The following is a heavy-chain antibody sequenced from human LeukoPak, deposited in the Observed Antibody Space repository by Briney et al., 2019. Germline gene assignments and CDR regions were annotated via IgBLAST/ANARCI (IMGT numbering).Heavy chain of an antibody. J-gene: IGHJ4*02. CDR2: ISGSSSTV. D-gene: IGHD5-18*01. V-gene: IGHV3-48*04. CDR1: GFTFSSYS. Sequence: GGSLRLSCAASGFTFSSYSMNWVRQAPGKGLEWLSYISGSSSTVYYADSVKGRFTISRDNAKNSLYLQMNILRAEDTAVYYCARDLRGYSYGTFDCWGQGTLVTVSS. CDR3: ARDLRGYSYGTFDC.